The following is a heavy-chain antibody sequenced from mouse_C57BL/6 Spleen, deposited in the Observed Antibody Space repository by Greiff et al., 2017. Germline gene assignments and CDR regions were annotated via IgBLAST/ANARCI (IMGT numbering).Heavy chain of an antibody. J-gene: IGHJ2*01. Sequence: VQLQQSGTVLARPGASVKMSCKTSGYTFTSYWMHWVKQRPGPGLEWIGAIYPGNSDTSYNQKFKGKAKLTAVTSASPAYMELSSLTNEDSAVXYCTRPPQLTGDYFDYWGQGTTLTVAS. CDR1: GYTFTSYW. CDR2: IYPGNSDT. CDR3: TRPPQLTGDYFDY. V-gene: IGHV1-5*01. D-gene: IGHD4-1*01.